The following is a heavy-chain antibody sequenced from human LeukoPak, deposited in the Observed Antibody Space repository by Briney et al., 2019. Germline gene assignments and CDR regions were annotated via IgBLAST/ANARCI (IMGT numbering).Heavy chain of an antibody. Sequence: PGGSLRLSCAASGFTFSNYGMNWVRQAPGKGLEWVSYISSGSGTINYADSVKGRFTISRDSARSSLYPQVNSLRAEDTAVYYCARGGSAPPDYWGQGTLVTVSS. D-gene: IGHD6-6*01. CDR1: GFTFSNYG. J-gene: IGHJ4*02. V-gene: IGHV3-48*01. CDR2: ISSGSGTI. CDR3: ARGGSAPPDY.